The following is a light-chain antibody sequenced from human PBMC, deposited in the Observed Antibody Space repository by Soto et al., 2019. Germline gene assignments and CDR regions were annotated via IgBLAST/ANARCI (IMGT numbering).Light chain of an antibody. V-gene: IGLV1-40*01. CDR2: GNS. J-gene: IGLJ3*02. CDR3: QSYDSSLSGWV. CDR1: SSNIGADYD. Sequence: QSLLTQPPSVSGAPGQRVTIFCTGSSSNIGADYDVHWYQQLPGTAPKLLIYGNSNRPSGVPDRFSGSKSGTSASLAITGLQAEDETDYYCQSYDSSLSGWVFGGGTKLTVL.